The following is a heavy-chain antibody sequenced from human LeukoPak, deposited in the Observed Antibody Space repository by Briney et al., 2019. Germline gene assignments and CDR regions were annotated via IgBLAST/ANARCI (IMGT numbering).Heavy chain of an antibody. J-gene: IGHJ4*02. D-gene: IGHD3-10*01. Sequence: SVKVSCKASGGTFSSYAISWVRQAPGQGLEWMGRIIPILGIANYAQKFQGRVTITADKSTSTAYMELSSLRSDDTAVYYCALTYYYGSGSYSGGDYWGQGTLVTVSS. CDR2: IIPILGIA. CDR3: ALTYYYGSGSYSGGDY. CDR1: GGTFSSYA. V-gene: IGHV1-69*04.